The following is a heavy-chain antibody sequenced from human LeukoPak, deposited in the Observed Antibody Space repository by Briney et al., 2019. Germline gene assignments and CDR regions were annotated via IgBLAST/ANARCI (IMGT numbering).Heavy chain of an antibody. D-gene: IGHD2-2*01. V-gene: IGHV4-39*01. CDR1: GGSISSSSYY. Sequence: SETLSLTCTVSGGSISSSSYYWGWIRQPPGKGLEWIGSIGYSGGTYFSPSLRSRVTLSVDTSKNQLSLNLSSVTAADTAVYYCARHKKDIVVVPAARGWFDPWGQGTLVTVSS. CDR3: ARHKKDIVVVPAARGWFDP. J-gene: IGHJ5*02. CDR2: IGYSGGT.